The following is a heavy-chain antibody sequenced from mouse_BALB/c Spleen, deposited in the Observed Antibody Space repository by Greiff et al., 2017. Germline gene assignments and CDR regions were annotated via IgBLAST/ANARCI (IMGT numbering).Heavy chain of an antibody. D-gene: IGHD2-3*01. Sequence: QVQLQQPGAELVRPGASVKLSCKASGYTFTSYWINWVKQRPGQGLEWIGNIYPSDSYTNYNQKFKDKATLTVDKSSSTAYMQLSSPTSEDSAVYYCTRWRDGLYAMDYWGQGTSVTVSS. CDR2: IYPSDSYT. CDR1: GYTFTSYW. CDR3: TRWRDGLYAMDY. J-gene: IGHJ4*01. V-gene: IGHV1-69*02.